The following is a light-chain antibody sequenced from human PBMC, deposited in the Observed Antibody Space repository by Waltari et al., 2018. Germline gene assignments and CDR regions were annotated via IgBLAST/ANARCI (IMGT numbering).Light chain of an antibody. CDR2: DAS. J-gene: IGKJ4*01. CDR3: QQRSNWPLT. CDR1: QSISSY. Sequence: EIVLTQSPAPLSLSPGERATPCCRASQSISSYLAWYQQKPGQAPMLPIDDASNRATGIPASFSGSGSWTDFTLTISRLEPEDLAVYYRQQRSNWPLTVGGGTKVEIK. V-gene: IGKV3-11*01.